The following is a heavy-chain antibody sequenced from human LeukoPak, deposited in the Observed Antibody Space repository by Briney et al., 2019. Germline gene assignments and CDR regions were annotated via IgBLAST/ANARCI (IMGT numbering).Heavy chain of an antibody. V-gene: IGHV4-59*01. Sequence: PSETLSLTCTVSGGSISSYYWSWIRQPPGKGLEWIGYIYYSGSTNYNPSLKSRVTISVGTSKNQFSLKLSSVTAADTAVYYCAGLKPAHYYMDVWGKGTTVTVSS. CDR1: GGSISSYY. CDR2: IYYSGST. J-gene: IGHJ6*03. D-gene: IGHD2-2*01. CDR3: AGLKPAHYYMDV.